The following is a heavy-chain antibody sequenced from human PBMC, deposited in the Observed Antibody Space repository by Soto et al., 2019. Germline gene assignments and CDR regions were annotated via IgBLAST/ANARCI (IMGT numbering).Heavy chain of an antibody. J-gene: IGHJ1*01. CDR1: GFSFNTYT. CDR3: AREAPTIGSQYFQH. Sequence: EVQLVESGGGLVQPGGSLSLSGAASGFSFNTYTRNWVRQAQGKGLEWLSYISGTSSTTYYADSVKGRFTISRDNAKNSLYLQMNSLRAEDTALYYCAREAPTIGSQYFQHWGQGTLVTVSS. V-gene: IGHV3-48*01. CDR2: ISGTSSTT. D-gene: IGHD1-26*01.